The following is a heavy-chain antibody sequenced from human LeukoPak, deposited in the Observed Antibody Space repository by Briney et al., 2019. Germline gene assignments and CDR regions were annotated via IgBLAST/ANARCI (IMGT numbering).Heavy chain of an antibody. CDR3: ARRLGSNFAY. CDR1: GGSFSGYY. D-gene: IGHD2/OR15-2a*01. V-gene: IGHV4-34*12. Sequence: SETLSLTCAVSGGSFSGYYWTWIRQPPGKGLEWIGQIIVTHSGKTIYNPSLKSRVTISVDTSKNQFFLNLSSVTAADTAVYYCARRLGSNFAYWSQGALVTVSS. J-gene: IGHJ4*02. CDR2: IIVTHSGKT.